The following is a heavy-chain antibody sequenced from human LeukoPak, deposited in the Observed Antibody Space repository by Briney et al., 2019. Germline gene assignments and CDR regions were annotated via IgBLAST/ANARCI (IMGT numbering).Heavy chain of an antibody. CDR2: IYYSGST. Sequence: SETLSLTCTVSGGSISSGGYDWSWLRQQRGKGLEWIGYIYYSGSTYYNPSLNSRVTISVDTSMNQFSLKLSSVTAADTAVYYCASGGYCSGGSCYKEGPNWSDPWGQGTLVTVSS. CDR3: ASGGYCSGGSCYKEGPNWSDP. CDR1: GGSISSGGYD. J-gene: IGHJ5*02. D-gene: IGHD2-15*01. V-gene: IGHV4-31*03.